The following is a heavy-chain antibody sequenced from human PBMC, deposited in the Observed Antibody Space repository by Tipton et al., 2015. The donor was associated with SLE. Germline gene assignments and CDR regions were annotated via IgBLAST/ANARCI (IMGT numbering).Heavy chain of an antibody. CDR2: IYYSGST. V-gene: IGHV4-39*07. D-gene: IGHD2-8*01. CDR1: GGSISSSNYY. CDR3: VRGYCSDGVCYGFGFFDY. Sequence: TLSLTCTVSGGSISSSNYYWGWIRQPPGKGLEWIGSIYYSGSTYYNPSLKSRVSLSIDTSKNQFSLKMRSVTAADTAVYFCVRGYCSDGVCYGFGFFDYWGQGNLVTVSS. J-gene: IGHJ4*02.